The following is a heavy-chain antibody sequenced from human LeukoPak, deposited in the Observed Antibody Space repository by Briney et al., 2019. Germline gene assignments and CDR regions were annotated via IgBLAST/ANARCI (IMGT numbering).Heavy chain of an antibody. CDR1: GGSISSYY. D-gene: IGHD3-10*01. Sequence: KPSETLSLTCTVSGGSISSYYWSWIRQPPGKGLEWIGYIYYSGSTNYNPSLKSRVTISVDTSKNQFSLKLSSVTAADTAVYYCARDSHYGSGSYDYWGQGTLVTVSS. J-gene: IGHJ4*02. CDR3: ARDSHYGSGSYDY. V-gene: IGHV4-59*01. CDR2: IYYSGST.